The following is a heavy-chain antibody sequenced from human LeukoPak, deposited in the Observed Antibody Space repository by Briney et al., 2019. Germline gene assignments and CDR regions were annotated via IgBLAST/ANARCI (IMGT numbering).Heavy chain of an antibody. CDR2: IYGGVST. CDR1: GFTVSSNY. CDR3: ARSDGIAAAGPFDY. V-gene: IGHV3-53*01. J-gene: IGHJ4*02. Sequence: GGSLRLSCAVSGFTVSSNYMSWVRQAPGKGLEWVSVIYGGVSTSYADSVKGRFTISRDNSKNTLYLQMNSLRAEDTAVYYCARSDGIAAAGPFDYWGQGTLVTVSS. D-gene: IGHD6-13*01.